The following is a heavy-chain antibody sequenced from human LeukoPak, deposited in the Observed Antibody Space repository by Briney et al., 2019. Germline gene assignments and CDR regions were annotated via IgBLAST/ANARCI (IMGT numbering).Heavy chain of an antibody. CDR2: INPSGGST. CDR1: GYTFTSYY. CDR3: AAGYYPPTNYYYYYMDV. D-gene: IGHD3-22*01. Sequence: ASVKVSCKASGYTFTSYYMHWVRQAPGQGLEWMGIINPSGGSTGYAQKFQGRVTMTRDMSTSTVYMELSSLRSEDTAVYYCAAGYYPPTNYYYYYMDVWGKGTTVTVSS. V-gene: IGHV1-46*01. J-gene: IGHJ6*03.